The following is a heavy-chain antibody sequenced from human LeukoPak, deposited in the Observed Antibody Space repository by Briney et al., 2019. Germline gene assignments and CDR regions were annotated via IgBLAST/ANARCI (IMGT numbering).Heavy chain of an antibody. V-gene: IGHV3-11*01. D-gene: IGHD3-3*01. J-gene: IGHJ4*01. CDR3: AREGRGYYGDFDY. CDR2: ISYDGSTI. CDR1: GFAFSDYD. Sequence: GGSLRLSCSASGFAFSDYDMNWIRQAPGKGLEWLSYISYDGSTILDTASVRGRFNISRDNSKNSLFLQMNSPRVEDTAVYYCAREGRGYYGDFDYWGHGTLDRVS.